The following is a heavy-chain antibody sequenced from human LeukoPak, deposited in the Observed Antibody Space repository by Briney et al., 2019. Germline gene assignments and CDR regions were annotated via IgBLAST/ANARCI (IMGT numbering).Heavy chain of an antibody. CDR2: ISNSGNTI. CDR3: VMTAGRAAATDH. V-gene: IGHV3-11*04. J-gene: IGHJ1*01. CDR1: GFTSRFSFSGYY. Sequence: GGSLRLSCAASGFTSRFSFSGYYMSWIRQAPGKGLEWLSLISNSGNTIHYADSVRGRFTISRDNAKNSLYLQMNSLRVDDTATYYCVMTAGRAAATDHWGQGALVTVSS.